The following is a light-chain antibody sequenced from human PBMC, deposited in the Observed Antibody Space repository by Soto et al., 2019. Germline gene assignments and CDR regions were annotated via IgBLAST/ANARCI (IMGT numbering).Light chain of an antibody. CDR1: GSDIATFNY. V-gene: IGLV2-14*01. Sequence: ALAQPASMSGSPGQSITISCTGSGSDIATFNYVSWYQQYPGKAPKLLIYQVTSRASGVSHRFSGSKSGNTAALTISGLQPEYQAEYSRNSYSSASFYVFGTGTKVTVL. CDR2: QVT. CDR3: NSYSSASFYV. J-gene: IGLJ1*01.